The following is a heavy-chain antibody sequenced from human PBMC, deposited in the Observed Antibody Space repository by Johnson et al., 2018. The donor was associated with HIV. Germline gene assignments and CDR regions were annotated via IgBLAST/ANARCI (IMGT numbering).Heavy chain of an antibody. J-gene: IGHJ3*02. CDR1: GFTFSSYG. CDR3: AKEILEFGDFIPDAFDI. D-gene: IGHD3-10*01. CDR2: IWYDGSNK. V-gene: IGHV3-33*06. Sequence: QVQLVESGGGVVQPGRSLRLSCAASGFTFSSYGMHWVRQAPGKGLEWVAVIWYDGSNKFYADSVKGRFTISRDNSKNTLYLQMNSLRAEDTAVYYCAKEILEFGDFIPDAFDIWGQGTMVTVS.